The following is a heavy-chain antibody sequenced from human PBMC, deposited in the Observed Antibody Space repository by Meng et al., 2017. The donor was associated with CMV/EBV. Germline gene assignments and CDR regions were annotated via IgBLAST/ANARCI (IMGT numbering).Heavy chain of an antibody. CDR3: ARSGYRYYYDSSGHFDY. J-gene: IGHJ4*02. CDR1: GYTFTSYY. CDR2: INPSGGST. V-gene: IGHV1-46*01. Sequence: ASVKVSCKASGYTFTSYYMHWVRQAPGQGLEWMGIINPSGGSTSYAQKFQGRVTMTRDTSTSTVYMELSSLRSEDTAVYYCARSGYRYYYDSSGHFDYWGQGTLVTVSS. D-gene: IGHD3-22*01.